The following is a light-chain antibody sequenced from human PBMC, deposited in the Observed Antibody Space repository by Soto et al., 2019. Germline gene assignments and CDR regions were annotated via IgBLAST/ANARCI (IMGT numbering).Light chain of an antibody. CDR2: GAS. J-gene: IGKJ4*01. CDR1: QSVSSSF. Sequence: EIVLTQSPGTLSLSPGERATLSCRASQSVSSSFLAWYQQKPGQAPRLLIYGASSRATGIPDRFSGSGSGTDFTLTISRLEPEDFAVYYCQQYENSPRTFGGGTQVEIK. V-gene: IGKV3-20*01. CDR3: QQYENSPRT.